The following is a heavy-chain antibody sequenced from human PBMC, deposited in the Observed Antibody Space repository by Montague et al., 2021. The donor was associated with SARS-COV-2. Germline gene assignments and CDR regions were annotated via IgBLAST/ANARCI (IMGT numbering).Heavy chain of an antibody. CDR1: GGSISSSSYY. Sequence: SETLSLTCTVSGGSISSSSYYWSWIPQPPGKGLVWIGSIYDSGSTYYNPYLKSRVTISVDTSKNQFSLKLRSVTAADTAVYYCAGSPPGIAAAGTVAAFDIWGQGTMVTISS. V-gene: IGHV4-39*01. J-gene: IGHJ3*02. D-gene: IGHD6-13*01. CDR3: AGSPPGIAAAGTVAAFDI. CDR2: IYDSGST.